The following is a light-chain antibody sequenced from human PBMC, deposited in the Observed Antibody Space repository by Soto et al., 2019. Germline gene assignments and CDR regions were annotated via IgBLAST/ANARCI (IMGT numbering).Light chain of an antibody. V-gene: IGKV3-15*01. CDR3: QQHNNWPLT. Sequence: EIVMTQSPGTLSLSPGERATLYCRASQSVRSNLAWYQQKPGQAPRLLIYAVSTRATGIPARFSGSGSGTEFTLTISSLQSEDSAVYYCQQHNNWPLTFGGGTKVELK. CDR2: AVS. J-gene: IGKJ4*01. CDR1: QSVRSN.